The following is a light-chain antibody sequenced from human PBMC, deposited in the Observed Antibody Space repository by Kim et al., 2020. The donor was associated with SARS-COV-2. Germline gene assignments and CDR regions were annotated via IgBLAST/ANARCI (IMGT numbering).Light chain of an antibody. CDR2: DAS. CDR1: QSISGG. V-gene: IGKV1-5*01. Sequence: SAFVGDKVTITCRASQSISGGVAWYQQKPGKAPKLLIYDASSLESGVPSRFSGSGSGTDFTLIVSSLQPDDFATYYCQQYSNRWTFGQGTKVDIK. J-gene: IGKJ1*01. CDR3: QQYSNRWT.